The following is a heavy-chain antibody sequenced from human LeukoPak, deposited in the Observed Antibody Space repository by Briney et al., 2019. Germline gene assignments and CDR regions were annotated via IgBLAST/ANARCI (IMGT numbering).Heavy chain of an antibody. CDR3: ASSIVVAPAAMGSFDY. CDR2: ISSSGSTI. D-gene: IGHD2-2*01. Sequence: GGSLRLSCAASGFTFSSYEMNWVRQAPGKGLEWVSYISSSGSTIYYADSVKGRFTISRDNAKNSLYLQMNSLRAEDTAVYYCASSIVVAPAAMGSFDYWGQGTLVTVSS. V-gene: IGHV3-48*03. CDR1: GFTFSSYE. J-gene: IGHJ4*02.